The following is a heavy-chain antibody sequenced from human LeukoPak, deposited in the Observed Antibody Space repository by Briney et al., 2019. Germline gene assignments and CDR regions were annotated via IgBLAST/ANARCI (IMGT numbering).Heavy chain of an antibody. CDR3: ARAGEMRYMDA. J-gene: IGHJ6*03. Sequence: GGSLRLSCAASGFTFDDYTMHWVRQAPGKGLEWVSLISWDGGDTYYADSVKGRFTISRDNARNSLFLQMNSLRVDDTAIYYCARAGEMRYMDAWGKGTAVTVSS. D-gene: IGHD5-24*01. CDR2: ISWDGGDT. V-gene: IGHV3-43*01. CDR1: GFTFDDYT.